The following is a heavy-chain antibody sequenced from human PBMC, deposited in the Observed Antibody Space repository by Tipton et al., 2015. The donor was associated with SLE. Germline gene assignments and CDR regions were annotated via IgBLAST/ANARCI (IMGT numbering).Heavy chain of an antibody. CDR1: GGSISNYY. V-gene: IGHV4-34*01. CDR2: INHSGST. D-gene: IGHD2-2*01. CDR3: ARVWGTGSRGVDY. J-gene: IGHJ4*02. Sequence: TLSLTCTVSGGSISNYYWNWIRQPPGKGLEWIGEINHSGSTNYNPSLKSRVTISVDTSKIQFSLKLNSVTPEDTAVYYCARVWGTGSRGVDYWGQGTLVTVSS.